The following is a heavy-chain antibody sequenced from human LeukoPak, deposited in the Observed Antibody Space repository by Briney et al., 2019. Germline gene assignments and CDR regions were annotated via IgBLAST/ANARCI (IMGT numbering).Heavy chain of an antibody. D-gene: IGHD2-2*01. J-gene: IGHJ4*02. CDR1: GGSFSGYY. V-gene: IGHV4-34*01. Sequence: PSQSLSLTCAVDGGSFSGYYCGWIRQPPGKWRGWIGEINHSVSTNYNPSLTSRVTISVDTSKNQFSLKLSSVTAEDTAVYYCAREGPAAVRGFDYWGQGTLVTVSS. CDR3: AREGPAAVRGFDY. CDR2: INHSVST.